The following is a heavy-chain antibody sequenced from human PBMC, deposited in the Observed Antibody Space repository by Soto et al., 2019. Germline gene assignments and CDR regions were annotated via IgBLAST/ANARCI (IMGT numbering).Heavy chain of an antibody. D-gene: IGHD2-21*02. J-gene: IGHJ4*02. Sequence: QVQLQQWGAGLLKPSETLSLTCAVYGGSFSGYYWSWIRQPPGKGLEWIGEINHSGSTNYNPSLKSRVTISVDTSKNQFSLKLSSVTAADTAVYYCAREYGGNSVTFDYWGQGTLVTVSS. CDR3: AREYGGNSVTFDY. CDR2: INHSGST. CDR1: GGSFSGYY. V-gene: IGHV4-34*01.